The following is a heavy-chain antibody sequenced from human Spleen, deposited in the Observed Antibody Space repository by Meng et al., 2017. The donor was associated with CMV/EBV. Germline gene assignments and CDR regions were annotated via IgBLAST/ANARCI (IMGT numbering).Heavy chain of an antibody. J-gene: IGHJ6*02. V-gene: IGHV3-30-3*01. Sequence: LSLTCTVSDVSISNTTFFWGWIRQPPGKGLEWVAVISYDGGNTYYADSVKGRFTISRDNSKNTLHLQMNGLRVEDTAMYYCARGVRLNRFWGAGMDVWGQGTTVTVSS. CDR1: DVSISNTT. D-gene: IGHD3-16*01. CDR2: ISYDGGNT. CDR3: ARGVRLNRFWGAGMDV.